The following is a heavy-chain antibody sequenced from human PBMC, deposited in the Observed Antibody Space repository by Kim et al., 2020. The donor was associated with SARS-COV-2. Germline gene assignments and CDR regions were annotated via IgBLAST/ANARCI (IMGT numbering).Heavy chain of an antibody. CDR3: ARGSDSGYRVSNY. J-gene: IGHJ4*02. CDR2: SKNKANSYTT. CDR1: GFIFSDYY. D-gene: IGHD3-22*01. Sequence: GGSLRLSCAASGFIFSDYYMEWVRQAPGKGLEWIGRSKNKANSYTTEYAASVRGRLTISRDASKSSLYLQMSSLKTEDTALYYCARGSDSGYRVSNYWGQGTLVTVSS. V-gene: IGHV3-72*01.